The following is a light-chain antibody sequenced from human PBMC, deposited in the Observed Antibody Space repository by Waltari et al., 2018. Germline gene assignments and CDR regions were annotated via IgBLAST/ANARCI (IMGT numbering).Light chain of an antibody. CDR3: FSYRRSSTWV. Sequence: QSALTQPASVSGSPGQSITLSCTGTSSDVGGYDYVSWYQQHPGKAPKLLIYDVTKRPSGVSNRFSGSKSANTASLTISGLQAEDEADYYCFSYRRSSTWVFGEGTKLTVL. CDR2: DVT. J-gene: IGLJ3*02. CDR1: SSDVGGYDY. V-gene: IGLV2-14*03.